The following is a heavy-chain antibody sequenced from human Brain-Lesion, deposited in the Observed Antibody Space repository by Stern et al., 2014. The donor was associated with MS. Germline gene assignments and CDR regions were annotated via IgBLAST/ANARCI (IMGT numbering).Heavy chain of an antibody. V-gene: IGHV4-39*01. Sequence: VQLVESGPGLVKPSETLSLTCTVAGGSVSSTSYAWAWIRQPPGKGLEWIGTIYYSGETYYSPSLKSRLTIFLDKPQNQFFLPLRSVTAADTAVYYCAGEEDIRYCSGGSCTGNWFDPWGQGTLVTVSS. D-gene: IGHD2-15*01. CDR2: IYYSGET. CDR3: AGEEDIRYCSGGSCTGNWFDP. CDR1: GGSVSSTSYA. J-gene: IGHJ5*02.